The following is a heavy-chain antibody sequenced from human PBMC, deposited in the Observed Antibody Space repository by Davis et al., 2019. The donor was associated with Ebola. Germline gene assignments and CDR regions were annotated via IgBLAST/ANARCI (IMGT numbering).Heavy chain of an antibody. D-gene: IGHD6-19*01. CDR1: GGSFSGYF. CDR2: VNDSGST. V-gene: IGHV4-34*01. J-gene: IGHJ4*02. CDR3: AREVRVAQWLLNGPDY. Sequence: SQTLSLTCAVSGGSFSGYFWSWIRQPPGKGLEWIGEVNDSGSTDYNPSLKSRVTMSADTSKNHFSLKMRSVTAADTAVYYCAREVRVAQWLLNGPDYWGQGTLVTVSS.